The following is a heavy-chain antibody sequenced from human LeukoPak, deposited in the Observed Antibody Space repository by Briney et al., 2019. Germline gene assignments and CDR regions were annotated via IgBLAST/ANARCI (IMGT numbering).Heavy chain of an antibody. CDR3: ARDRFGDYNFDY. Sequence: GGSLRLSCAASGFIFSTYGMNWVRQAPGKGLEWVSSISGSSTYIYYADSVKGRFTIPRDNAKNSLYLQMNSLRAEDTAVYYCARDRFGDYNFDYWGQGTLVTVSS. J-gene: IGHJ4*02. CDR2: ISGSSTYI. V-gene: IGHV3-21*01. CDR1: GFIFSTYG. D-gene: IGHD4-17*01.